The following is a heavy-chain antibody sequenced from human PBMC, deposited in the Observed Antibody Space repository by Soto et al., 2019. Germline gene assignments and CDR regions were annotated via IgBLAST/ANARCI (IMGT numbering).Heavy chain of an antibody. CDR2: INHSGSA. CDR3: ARTYHYHSSRYFYYFDY. V-gene: IGHV4-34*01. D-gene: IGHD3-22*01. Sequence: SETLFLTFEFFGGSFRGYICTWIRHTPGKGLQWIGQINHSGSANFKPSLKSRFTISADKSNNQFSLKLSSVTAAATAVYYCARTYHYHSSRYFYYFDYWGQRTLLTVSS. J-gene: IGHJ4*02. CDR1: GGSFRGYI.